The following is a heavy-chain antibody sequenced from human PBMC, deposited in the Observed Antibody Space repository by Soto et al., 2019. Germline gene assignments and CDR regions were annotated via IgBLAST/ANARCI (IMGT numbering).Heavy chain of an antibody. D-gene: IGHD2-2*01. J-gene: IGHJ6*02. Sequence: GESLKISCKGSGYSFTTYWIYWVRQMPGKGLEWMGRIDPSDSYTNHSPSFQGHVTMSADKSVSTAYLQWSSLRASDTATYYCARRIYCNTSSCYSSYYYGMDVWGQGTTVTVSS. CDR3: ARRIYCNTSSCYSSYYYGMDV. CDR1: GYSFTTYW. V-gene: IGHV5-10-1*01. CDR2: IDPSDSYT.